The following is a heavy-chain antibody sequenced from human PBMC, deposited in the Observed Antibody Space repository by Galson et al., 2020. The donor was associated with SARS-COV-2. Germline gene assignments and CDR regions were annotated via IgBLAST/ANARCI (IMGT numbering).Heavy chain of an antibody. V-gene: IGHV3-23*01. CDR2: INGTGWNI. CDR1: GFTFSRYA. J-gene: IGHJ4*02. Sequence: GGSLRLSCVASGFTFSRYAMSWVRQAPGKGLEWVSSINGTGWNIYYADSVRGRFTISRDNSKNSLYVQMNSLRAEDTAVYYCAKDRGIADTAPVDYWGQGTLVTVSS. D-gene: IGHD6-13*01. CDR3: AKDRGIADTAPVDY.